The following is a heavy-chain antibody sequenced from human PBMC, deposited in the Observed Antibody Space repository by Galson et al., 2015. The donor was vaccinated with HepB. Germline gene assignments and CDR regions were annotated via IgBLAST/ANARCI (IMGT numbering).Heavy chain of an antibody. CDR3: ARGTMVRGVIDYYYYGMDV. Sequence: SVKVSCKASGGAFSSYTISWVRQAPGQGLEWMGRIIPILGIANYAQKFQGRVTITADKSTSTAYMELSSLRSEDTAVYYCARGTMVRGVIDYYYYGMDVWGQGTTVTVSS. CDR1: GGAFSSYT. V-gene: IGHV1-69*02. D-gene: IGHD3-10*01. J-gene: IGHJ6*02. CDR2: IIPILGIA.